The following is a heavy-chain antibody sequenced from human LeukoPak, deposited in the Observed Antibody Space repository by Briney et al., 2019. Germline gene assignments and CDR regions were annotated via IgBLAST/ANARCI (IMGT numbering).Heavy chain of an antibody. D-gene: IGHD2-2*01. Sequence: SETLSLTCAVYGGSFSGYYWSWIRQPPGKGLEWIGEINHSGSTNYNPSLKSRVTISVETSKNHSSLKLSSGTAADTAVYYCARGQDIVVVPPQNNWFDPWGQGTLVTVSS. CDR3: ARGQDIVVVPPQNNWFDP. V-gene: IGHV4-34*01. J-gene: IGHJ5*02. CDR2: INHSGST. CDR1: GGSFSGYY.